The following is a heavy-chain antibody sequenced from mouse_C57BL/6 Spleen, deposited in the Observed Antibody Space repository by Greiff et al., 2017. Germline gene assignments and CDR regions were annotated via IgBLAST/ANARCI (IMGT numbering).Heavy chain of an antibody. CDR2: IWSDGST. CDR1: GFSLTSYG. J-gene: IGHJ4*01. Sequence: VKLVESGPGLVAPSQSLSITCTVSGFSLTSYGVHWVRQPPGKGLEWLVVIWSDGSTTYNSALKSRLSISKDNSKSQVFLKMNSLQTDDTAMYYCARGGYYSNSKAMDYWGQGTSVTVSS. CDR3: ARGGYYSNSKAMDY. V-gene: IGHV2-6*03. D-gene: IGHD2-5*01.